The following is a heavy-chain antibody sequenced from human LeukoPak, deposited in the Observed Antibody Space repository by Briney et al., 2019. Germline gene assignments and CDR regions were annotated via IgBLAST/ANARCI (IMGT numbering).Heavy chain of an antibody. Sequence: ASVKVSCKASGYTFTGYYMHWVRQAPGQGLEWMGWINPNSGGTNYAQKFQGRVTMTRDTSISTAYMELSRLRSDDTAVYYCARAHYYGSGSSLYYFDYWGQGTLVTVSS. CDR3: ARAHYYGSGSSLYYFDY. V-gene: IGHV1-2*02. CDR2: INPNSGGT. CDR1: GYTFTGYY. J-gene: IGHJ4*02. D-gene: IGHD3-10*01.